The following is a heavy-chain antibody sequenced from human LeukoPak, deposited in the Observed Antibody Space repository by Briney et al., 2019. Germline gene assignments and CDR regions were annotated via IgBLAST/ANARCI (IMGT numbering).Heavy chain of an antibody. CDR2: ISGSDGTA. CDR3: VRGSLASGVVVYYYYYLDV. V-gene: IGHV3-23*01. CDR1: GFTFSSYG. D-gene: IGHD3-3*01. J-gene: IGHJ6*03. Sequence: GGSLRLSCAASGFTFSSYGMHWVRQAPGKGLEWVSGISGSDGTAYYADSVKGRFSISRDNAKNSLYLQMNSLRAEDTAVYYCVRGSLASGVVVYYYYYLDVWGKGTTVTVSS.